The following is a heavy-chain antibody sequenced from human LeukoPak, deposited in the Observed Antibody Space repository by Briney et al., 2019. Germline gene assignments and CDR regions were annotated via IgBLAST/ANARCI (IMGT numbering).Heavy chain of an antibody. V-gene: IGHV3-30*02. CDR1: GFTFNNFG. CDR3: ARDFGGPKWYFGS. Sequence: PGGSLRLSCEASGFTFNNFGMHWVRQAPGKGLEWVAFIGYDESKKCYADSVKGRFTISRDNSKNTLYLHMNSLRSEDTAVYYCARDFGGPKWYFGSWGQGTLVTVSS. J-gene: IGHJ4*02. CDR2: IGYDESKK. D-gene: IGHD2-15*01.